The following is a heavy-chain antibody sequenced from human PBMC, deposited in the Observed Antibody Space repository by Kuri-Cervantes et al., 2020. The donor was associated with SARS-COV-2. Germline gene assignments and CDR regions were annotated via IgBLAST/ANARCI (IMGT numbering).Heavy chain of an antibody. CDR3: ARGEHYARAKIGEDGLDI. D-gene: IGHD2-2*01. V-gene: IGHV3-74*01. Sequence: GESLKISCAASGFTFSGYWMHWVRQVPGKGLVWVSRLNNDGSSTNYADSVKGRFTISRDNAKNTLYLQMNSLRPEDTAVYYCARGEHYARAKIGEDGLDIWGQGTMVTVSS. CDR1: GFTFSGYW. J-gene: IGHJ3*02. CDR2: LNNDGSST.